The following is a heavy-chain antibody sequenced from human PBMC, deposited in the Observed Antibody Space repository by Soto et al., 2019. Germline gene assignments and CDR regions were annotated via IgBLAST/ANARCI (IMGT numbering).Heavy chain of an antibody. CDR1: AFTCEESV. J-gene: IGHJ6*02. D-gene: IGHD3-3*01. CDR3: ARDMAHYEFWGHNERGLEV. CDR2: ISWTSDVT. V-gene: IGHV3-9*01. Sequence: GGSLRLSCVLSAFTCEESVMHWVRQVPGKGLEWVSGISWTSDVTRCADSVRGRFTLSRDNASISLVLQATSLRGEDSALYYCARDMAHYEFWGHNERGLEVAGQGAAV.